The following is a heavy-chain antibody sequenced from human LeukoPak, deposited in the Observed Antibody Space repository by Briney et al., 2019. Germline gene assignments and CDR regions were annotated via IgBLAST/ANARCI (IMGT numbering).Heavy chain of an antibody. V-gene: IGHV1-8*01. CDR1: GYTFTSYD. CDR2: MNPNSGNT. CDR3: ARGIRHYYVSSGRTRRYYYYYMDV. D-gene: IGHD3-22*01. J-gene: IGHJ6*03. Sequence: ASVKVSCXASGYTFTSYDINWVRQATGQGLEWMGWMNPNSGNTGCAQKFQGRVTMTRNTSISTAYMELSSLRSEDTAVYYCARGIRHYYVSSGRTRRYYYYYMDVWGKGTTVTVSS.